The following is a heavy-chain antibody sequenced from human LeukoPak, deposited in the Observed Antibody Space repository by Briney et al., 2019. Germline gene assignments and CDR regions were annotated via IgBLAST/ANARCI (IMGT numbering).Heavy chain of an antibody. CDR2: IIPIFGTT. Sequence: SVKVSCKASGGTFITYAISWVRQAPGQGLEWMGGIIPIFGTTNFAQKFQGRVTITADESTSTAYMELSSLRSDDTAVYYCAAAGTFEYFDYWGQGTLVTVSS. CDR1: GGTFITYA. J-gene: IGHJ4*02. V-gene: IGHV1-69*13. CDR3: AAAGTFEYFDY. D-gene: IGHD6-13*01.